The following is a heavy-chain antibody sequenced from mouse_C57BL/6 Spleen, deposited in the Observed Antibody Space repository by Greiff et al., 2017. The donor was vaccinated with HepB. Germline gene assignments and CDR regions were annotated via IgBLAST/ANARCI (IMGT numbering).Heavy chain of an antibody. V-gene: IGHV14-4*01. J-gene: IGHJ1*03. CDR1: GFNIKDDY. D-gene: IGHD1-1*02. CDR3: TRLITTVVRGYFDE. CDR2: IDPENGDT. Sequence: VQLQQSGAELVRPGASVKLSCTASGFNIKDDYMHWVKQRPEQGLEWIGWIDPENGDTEYASKFQGKANITADTSSNTAYLQLSSLTSEDTAVYSCTRLITTVVRGYFDEWGKGTTVTVSS.